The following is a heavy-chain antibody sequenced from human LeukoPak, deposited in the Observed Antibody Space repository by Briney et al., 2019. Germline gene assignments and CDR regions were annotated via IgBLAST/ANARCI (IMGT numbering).Heavy chain of an antibody. CDR1: GGSISNKY. CDR2: IYYSGNT. V-gene: IGHV4-59*01. CDR3: ARGGVGPGAFDI. J-gene: IGHJ3*02. Sequence: PSETLSLTCTVSGGSISNKYWSWIRQPPGKGLEWIGYIYYSGNTNYNPSLKSRVTILVDTSKNQVSLKLSSVTAADTAVYYCARGGVGPGAFDIWGQGTMVTVSS. D-gene: IGHD1-26*01.